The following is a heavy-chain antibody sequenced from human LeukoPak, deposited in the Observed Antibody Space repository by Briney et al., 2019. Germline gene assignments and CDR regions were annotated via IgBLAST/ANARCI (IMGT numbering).Heavy chain of an antibody. J-gene: IGHJ4*02. CDR2: INSDGSST. CDR3: ARDPHYYDSSGSFDY. Sequence: PGGSLRLSCAASGFTFSSYWMHWVRQAPGKGLVWVSRINSDGSSTSYADSVKGRFTISRDNAKNTVYLQMNSLRAEDTAVYYCARDPHYYDSSGSFDYWGQGTLVTVSS. D-gene: IGHD3-22*01. CDR1: GFTFSSYW. V-gene: IGHV3-74*01.